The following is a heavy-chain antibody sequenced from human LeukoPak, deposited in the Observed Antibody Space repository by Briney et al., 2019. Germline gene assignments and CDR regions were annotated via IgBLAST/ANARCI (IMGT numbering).Heavy chain of an antibody. V-gene: IGHV4-39*01. CDR1: GGSISSTSYY. Sequence: SETLSLTCTVSGGSISSTSYYWVWVRQPPGKGLEWIGTIYYSGNTYYSPSLKSRVTISVDTSKNQFSLKLRSVTAADTAVYYCARHRILGYFDSNGYFGVDSWGQGTLVTVSS. CDR2: IYYSGNT. D-gene: IGHD3-22*01. CDR3: ARHRILGYFDSNGYFGVDS. J-gene: IGHJ5*01.